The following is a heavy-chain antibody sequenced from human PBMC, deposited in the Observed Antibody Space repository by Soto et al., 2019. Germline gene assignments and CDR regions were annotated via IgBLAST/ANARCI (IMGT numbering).Heavy chain of an antibody. J-gene: IGHJ4*02. D-gene: IGHD2-2*01. CDR1: GFTFSSYS. CDR3: ARDQIYCSATNCYQGFDS. V-gene: IGHV3-48*01. Sequence: EVQLVESGGGLVQPGGSLRLSCAASGFTFSSYSMNWVRQTPGKGLEWVSYISTSSRTAYYVDSVKGRFIVSRDNAKNSLYLQMNSLRVEDTAVYYCARDQIYCSATNCYQGFDSWGQGTLVTVSS. CDR2: ISTSSRTA.